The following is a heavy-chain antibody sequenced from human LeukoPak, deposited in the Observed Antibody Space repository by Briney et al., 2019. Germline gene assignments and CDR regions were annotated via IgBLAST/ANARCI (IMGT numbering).Heavy chain of an antibody. D-gene: IGHD2-2*01. CDR3: AKDGDWRPAAD. CDR2: ITNSGDRT. CDR1: GFTFSSSA. V-gene: IGHV3-23*01. J-gene: IGHJ4*02. Sequence: GVSLRLSCAASGFTFSSSAMSWVRQAPGKGLEWVSSITNSGDRTYYADAVKGQFTISRDNSKSTLYLQMRSLRVEDTAIYYCAKDGDWRPAADWGQGTLVIVSS.